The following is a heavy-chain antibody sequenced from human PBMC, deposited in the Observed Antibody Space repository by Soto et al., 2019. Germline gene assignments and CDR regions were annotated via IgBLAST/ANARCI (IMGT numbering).Heavy chain of an antibody. D-gene: IGHD4-17*01. CDR3: AKYYGDYVLPWFDP. V-gene: IGHV3-23*01. Sequence: EVQLLESGGGLVQPGGSLRLSCAASGFIFSSYAMSWVRQAPGKGLEWVSAISGSGRTTYYAASVKGRFTISRDNSKNTLYLQMNSLRAEDTAVYYCAKYYGDYVLPWFDPWGQGTLVTVSS. CDR2: ISGSGRTT. J-gene: IGHJ5*02. CDR1: GFIFSSYA.